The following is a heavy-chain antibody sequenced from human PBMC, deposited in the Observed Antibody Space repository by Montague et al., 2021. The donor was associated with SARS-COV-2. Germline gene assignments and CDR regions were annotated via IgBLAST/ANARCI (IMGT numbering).Heavy chain of an antibody. V-gene: IGHV4-4*02. CDR2: IYHTGST. CDR1: GDSISTDNW. J-gene: IGHJ6*02. Sequence: SETLSLTCVVSGDSISTDNWWTWVRLPPGKGLEWVGEIYHTGSTKYKPSLKSRASMSVDKSWNQFSLRLTSVTAADTAIYYCARGSGCSGGSCYSEWDPHYYYGMDVWGQGTTVTVSS. D-gene: IGHD2-15*01. CDR3: ARGSGCSGGSCYSEWDPHYYYGMDV.